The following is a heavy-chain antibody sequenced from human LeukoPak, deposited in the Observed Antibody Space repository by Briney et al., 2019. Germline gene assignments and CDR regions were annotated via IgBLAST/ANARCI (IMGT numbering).Heavy chain of an antibody. Sequence: PSETLSLTCTVSGGSISSSSYYWGWIRQPPGKGLEWIGSIYYSGSTYYNPSLKSRVTISVDTSKNQFSLKLSSVTAADTAVYYCATSSGWQNNWFDPWGQGTLVTVSS. V-gene: IGHV4-39*07. CDR2: IYYSGST. J-gene: IGHJ5*02. D-gene: IGHD6-19*01. CDR1: GGSISSSSYY. CDR3: ATSSGWQNNWFDP.